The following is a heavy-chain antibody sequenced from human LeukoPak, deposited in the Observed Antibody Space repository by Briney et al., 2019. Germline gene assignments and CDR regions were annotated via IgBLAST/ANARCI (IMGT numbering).Heavy chain of an antibody. V-gene: IGHV4-28*01. D-gene: IGHD4/OR15-4a*01. CDR2: IYYTGST. J-gene: IGHJ4*02. CDR3: ARRPGEYGGNDFDY. Sequence: SDTLSLTCAVSGYSISSSNWWGWIRQPPGKGLEWIGYIYYTGSTHYNPSLKSRVTISVDTSKNQFSLKLSSVTAADTAVYYCARRPGEYGGNDFDYWGQGTLVTVSS. CDR1: GYSISSSNW.